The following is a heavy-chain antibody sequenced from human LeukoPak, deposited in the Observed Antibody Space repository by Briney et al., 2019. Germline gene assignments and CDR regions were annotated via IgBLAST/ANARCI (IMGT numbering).Heavy chain of an antibody. J-gene: IGHJ4*02. D-gene: IGHD2-2*01. V-gene: IGHV3-23*01. CDR1: GFTFDNYA. Sequence: GGSLRLSCAASGFTFDNYAMSWVGQAPGQGLEWVSALSGSGGNTYYADSVKGRFTISRDNSRNTLYLQMNSLRAEDTAGYYCAKVASLCTSTSCVRGGFDSWGQGTLVTVSS. CDR3: AKVASLCTSTSCVRGGFDS. CDR2: LSGSGGNT.